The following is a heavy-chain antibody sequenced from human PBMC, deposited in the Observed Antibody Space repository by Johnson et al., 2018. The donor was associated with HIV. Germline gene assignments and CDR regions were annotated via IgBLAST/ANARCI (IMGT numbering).Heavy chain of an antibody. J-gene: IGHJ3*02. CDR1: GFTFSSYW. Sequence: EVQLVESGGGLVQPGGSLRLSCAASGFTFSSYWMHCVRQAPGKGLVWVSRINSDGSSTSYADSVKGRFTISRDNAKNTLYLQMNSLRAEDTAVYYCTTGLSWNDAFHIWAQGTMVTVSS. V-gene: IGHV3-74*02. CDR3: TTGLSWNDAFHI. D-gene: IGHD1-1*01. CDR2: INSDGSST.